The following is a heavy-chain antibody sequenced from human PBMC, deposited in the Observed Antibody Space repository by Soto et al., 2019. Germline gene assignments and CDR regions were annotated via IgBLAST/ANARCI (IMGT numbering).Heavy chain of an antibody. D-gene: IGHD2-15*01. Sequence: SETLSLTCAVYGGSFSGYYWTWIRQPPGTGLEWIGEINHSGSTNYNPSLKSRVTISVDTSKNQFSLKLSSVTAADTAVYYCASHTRAVVAPLDVWGNWPTVTVSS. J-gene: IGHJ6*04. CDR2: INHSGST. CDR3: ASHTRAVVAPLDV. CDR1: GGSFSGYY. V-gene: IGHV4-34*01.